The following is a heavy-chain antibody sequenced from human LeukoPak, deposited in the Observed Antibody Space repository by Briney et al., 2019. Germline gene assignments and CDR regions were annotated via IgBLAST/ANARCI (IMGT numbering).Heavy chain of an antibody. V-gene: IGHV1-46*01. Sequence: ASVKVSCKASGYTLTDYYIHWVRQAPGQGLEWMGMIYPRDGSTSYAQKFQGRVSVTRDTSTSTVHMELSGLRSEDTAVYYCVRDQEGFDYWDQGTLVTVSS. J-gene: IGHJ4*02. CDR3: VRDQEGFDY. CDR1: GYTLTDYY. CDR2: IYPRDGST.